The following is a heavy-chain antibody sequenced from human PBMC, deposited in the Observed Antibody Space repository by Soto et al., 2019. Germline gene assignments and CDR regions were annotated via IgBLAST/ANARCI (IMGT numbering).Heavy chain of an antibody. CDR3: ARSATSGDQYFIDS. D-gene: IGHD7-27*01. J-gene: IGHJ4*02. CDR1: GWIFTFQY. V-gene: IGHV1-45*02. Sequence: QMQLLQSGAEVKKTGSSVKISCKTSGWIFTFQYLHWVRQAPGQGLEWLGWITPYNGNVKYAQHFQGRISLTRDNSLTPLFLELRDLRPEDTGLYYCARSATSGDQYFIDSWGQGTLVTVSS. CDR2: ITPYNGNV.